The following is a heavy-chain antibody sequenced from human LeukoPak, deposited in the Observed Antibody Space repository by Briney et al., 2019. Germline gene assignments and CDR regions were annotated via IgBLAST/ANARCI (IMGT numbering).Heavy chain of an antibody. CDR3: ARAGYSGYDYVLKLNAFDI. CDR1: GFTFSSYE. CDR2: VSDSGTIM. J-gene: IGHJ3*02. V-gene: IGHV3-48*03. D-gene: IGHD5-12*01. Sequence: GGSLRLSCAASGFTFSSYEMNWVRQAPGRGLEWVSYVSDSGTIMYYADSVKGRFTISRDNAKNSLYLQMNSLRAEDTAVYYCARAGYSGYDYVLKLNAFDIWGQGTMVTVSS.